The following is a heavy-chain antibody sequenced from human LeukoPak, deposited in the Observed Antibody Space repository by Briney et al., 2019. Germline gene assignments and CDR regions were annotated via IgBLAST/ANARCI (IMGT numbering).Heavy chain of an antibody. V-gene: IGHV4-39*07. J-gene: IGHJ2*01. CDR1: GGSISSSSYY. D-gene: IGHD1-26*01. CDR3: ARDSFVGATSSKWYSLQYWYFDL. Sequence: PSETLSLTCTVSGGSISSSSYYWGWIRQPPGKGLEWIGSIYYSGSTYYNPSLKSRVTISVDTSKNQFSLKLSSVTAADTAVYYCARDSFVGATSSKWYSLQYWYFDLWGRGTLVTVSS. CDR2: IYYSGST.